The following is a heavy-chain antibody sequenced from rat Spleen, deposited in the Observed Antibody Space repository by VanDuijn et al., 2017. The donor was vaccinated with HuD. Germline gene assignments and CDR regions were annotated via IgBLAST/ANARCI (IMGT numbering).Heavy chain of an antibody. D-gene: IGHD1-3*01. CDR3: AKTTVAYYYVMDA. CDR1: GYSITSSYR. V-gene: IGHV3-3*01. CDR2: INSAGST. Sequence: EVQLQESGPGLVKPSQSLSLTCSVTGYSITSSYRWNWIRKFPGNKLEWMGYINSAGSTNYNPSLKSRISITRDTSKNQFFLQVNSVTTEDTATYYCAKTTVAYYYVMDAWGQGVMVTVSS. J-gene: IGHJ4*01.